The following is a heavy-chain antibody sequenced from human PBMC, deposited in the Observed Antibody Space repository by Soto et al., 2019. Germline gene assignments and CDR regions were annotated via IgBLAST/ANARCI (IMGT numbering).Heavy chain of an antibody. D-gene: IGHD5-18*01. CDR3: ARGVDTAIGNDAFDI. J-gene: IGHJ3*02. CDR1: GFTFSSYS. CDR2: ISSSSSYI. Sequence: PGGSLRLSCAASGFTFSSYSMNWVRQAPGKGLEWVSSISSSSSYIYYADSVKGRFTISRDNAKNSLYLQMNSLRAEDTAVYYCARGVDTAIGNDAFDIWGQGTMVTVSS. V-gene: IGHV3-21*01.